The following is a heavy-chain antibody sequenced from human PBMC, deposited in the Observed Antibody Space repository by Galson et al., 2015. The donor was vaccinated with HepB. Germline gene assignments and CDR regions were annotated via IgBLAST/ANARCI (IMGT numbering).Heavy chain of an antibody. Sequence: SLRLSCAASGFTFSTSDFHWVRQAAGKDLEWVSAIGITSATHYPDSVQGRFTITRENGRRSVYLQMNGLRAGDTAIYYCARAAPGFTASHHLDHWGQGILVTVSS. J-gene: IGHJ4*02. CDR1: GFTFSTSD. CDR2: IGITSAT. V-gene: IGHV3-13*04. D-gene: IGHD2-2*01. CDR3: ARAAPGFTASHHLDH.